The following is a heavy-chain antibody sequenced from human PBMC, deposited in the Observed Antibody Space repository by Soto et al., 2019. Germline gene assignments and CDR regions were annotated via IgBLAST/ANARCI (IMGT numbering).Heavy chain of an antibody. V-gene: IGHV1-18*01. D-gene: IGHD2-8*02. CDR1: NYTFSSFG. J-gene: IGHJ6*02. Sequence: ASVKVSCKASNYTFSSFGISWMRQAPGQGLEWMGWINPYNDDTNYAHDLQGRVTMSTDTSTSTAYMELRSLRSDDTAVYYCARGRGDYWVGMDVWGQGTTVTVPS. CDR2: INPYNDDT. CDR3: ARGRGDYWVGMDV.